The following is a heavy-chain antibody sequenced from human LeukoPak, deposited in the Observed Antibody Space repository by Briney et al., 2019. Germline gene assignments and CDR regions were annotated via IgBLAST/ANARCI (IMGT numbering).Heavy chain of an antibody. Sequence: SETLSLTCVVSGGSVSGYYWGWIRQPPGRGLEWIGYVYYGGSTNYNPSLKSRVTISVDTSKNQFSLKLSSVTAADTAVYYCARYAVRGVYYGMDVWGQGTTVTVSS. CDR2: VYYGGST. CDR3: ARYAVRGVYYGMDV. J-gene: IGHJ6*02. V-gene: IGHV4-59*02. D-gene: IGHD3-10*01. CDR1: GGSVSGYY.